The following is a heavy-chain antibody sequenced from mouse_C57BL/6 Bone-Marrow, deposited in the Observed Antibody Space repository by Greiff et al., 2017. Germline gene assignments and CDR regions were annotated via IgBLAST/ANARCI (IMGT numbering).Heavy chain of an antibody. V-gene: IGHV1-19*01. D-gene: IGHD4-1*01. J-gene: IGHJ2*01. Sequence: VQLQQSGPVLVKPGASVKMSCKASGYTFTDYYMNWVKQSHGKSLEWIGVINPYNGGTSYNQKFKGKATLTVDKSSSTAYMELNSLKSEDAAVYYCAQLTGTPGGYWGQGTTLTVSS. CDR3: AQLTGTPGGY. CDR1: GYTFTDYY. CDR2: INPYNGGT.